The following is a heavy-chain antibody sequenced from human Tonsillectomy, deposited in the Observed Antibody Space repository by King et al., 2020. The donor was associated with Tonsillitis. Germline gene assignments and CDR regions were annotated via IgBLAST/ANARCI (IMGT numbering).Heavy chain of an antibody. CDR3: ARVIGIPGIGTDY. CDR1: GFTFNSYW. J-gene: IGHJ4*02. CDR2: TNIDETDT. D-gene: IGHD3-10*01. V-gene: IGHV3-74*01. Sequence: VQLVESGGGLVQPGGSLRLSCVASGFTFNSYWMHWVRQAPGKGLVWVSRTNIDETDTSYADSVKGRFTTSRDNAKNTLYLQMNNLRAEDTAIYYCARVIGIPGIGTDYWARELWSPSPQ.